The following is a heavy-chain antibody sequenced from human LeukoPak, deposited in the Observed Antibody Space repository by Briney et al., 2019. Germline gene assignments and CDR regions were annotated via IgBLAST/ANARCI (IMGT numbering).Heavy chain of an antibody. V-gene: IGHV3-30-3*01. Sequence: GGSLRLSCAASGFTFSRYAMHWVRQAPGKGLEWVSVISYDGSNEYYADSVKGRFTISRDSSENTLYLQMNSLRVEDTAVYYCARVGYYSSGPFSYFDYWGQGTLVTVST. CDR1: GFTFSRYA. CDR3: ARVGYYSSGPFSYFDY. CDR2: ISYDGSNE. D-gene: IGHD3-10*01. J-gene: IGHJ4*02.